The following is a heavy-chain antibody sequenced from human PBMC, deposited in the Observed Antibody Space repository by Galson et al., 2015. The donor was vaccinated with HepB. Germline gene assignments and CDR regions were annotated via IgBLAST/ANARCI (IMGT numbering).Heavy chain of an antibody. J-gene: IGHJ4*02. CDR1: GFSFSDYW. CDR2: VSEDGSEK. D-gene: IGHD3-9*01. CDR3: VRGTKDLDDKLTGFDY. Sequence: LRLSCAVSGFSFSDYWMAWVRQAPGKGLEWVGNVSEDGSEKFYVESVKGRFTISRDNAEKSVFLHMSSLTGEDTAVYYCVRGTKDLDDKLTGFDYWGRGTLVTVSA. V-gene: IGHV3-7*03.